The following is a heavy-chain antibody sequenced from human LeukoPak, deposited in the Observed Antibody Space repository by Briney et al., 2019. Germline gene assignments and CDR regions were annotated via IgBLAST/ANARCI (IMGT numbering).Heavy chain of an antibody. CDR2: ISYDGSNK. Sequence: PGGSLRLSCAASGFTFSSYAMHWVRQAPGKGLEWVAVISYDGSNKYYADSVKGRFTISRDNSKNTLYLQMNSLRAEDTAVYYCAKRPGGYYYYYYMDVWGKGTTVTVSS. V-gene: IGHV3-30*04. J-gene: IGHJ6*03. D-gene: IGHD3-10*01. CDR1: GFTFSSYA. CDR3: AKRPGGYYYYYYMDV.